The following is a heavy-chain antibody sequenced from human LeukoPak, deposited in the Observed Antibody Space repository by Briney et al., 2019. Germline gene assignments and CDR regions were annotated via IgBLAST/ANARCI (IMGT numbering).Heavy chain of an antibody. CDR2: INPNSGGT. CDR1: GYTFTGYY. V-gene: IGHV1-2*06. CDR3: ARQGIALAGNPGRGFDH. D-gene: IGHD6-19*01. Sequence: ASVKVSCKASGYTFTGYYMHWVRQAPGQGLEWMGRINPNSGGTNYAQKFQGRVTMTRDTSISTAYMELSRLRSDDTAVYYCARQGIALAGNPGRGFDHWGQRTLVTVSS. J-gene: IGHJ5*02.